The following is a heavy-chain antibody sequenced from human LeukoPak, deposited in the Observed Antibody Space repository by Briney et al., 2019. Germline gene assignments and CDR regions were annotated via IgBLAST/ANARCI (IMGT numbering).Heavy chain of an antibody. D-gene: IGHD1-26*01. V-gene: IGHV4-39*07. CDR1: GGSISSSSHY. J-gene: IGHJ4*02. CDR2: ISNSGST. Sequence: SETLSLTCTVSGGSISSSSHYWGWIRQPPGKGLEWIGSISNSGSTYYNPSLKSRVTISVDTSNNQFSLKLSSVTAADTAVYYCAKSYGETFFDYWGQGTLVTVSS. CDR3: AKSYGETFFDY.